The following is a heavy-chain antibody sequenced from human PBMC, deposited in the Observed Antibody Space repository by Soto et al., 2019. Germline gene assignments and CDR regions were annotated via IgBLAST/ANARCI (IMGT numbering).Heavy chain of an antibody. CDR3: ARSFGVAAAGPFDY. CDR1: GGSISSGGYY. V-gene: IGHV4-31*03. J-gene: IGHJ4*02. D-gene: IGHD6-13*01. Sequence: PSETLSLTCTVSGGSISSGGYYWSWIRQHPGKGLEWIGYIYNSGSTYYNQSLKSRVTISVDTSKNQFYLKLSSVTAADTAVYYWARSFGVAAAGPFDYWGQGTLFTVSS. CDR2: IYNSGST.